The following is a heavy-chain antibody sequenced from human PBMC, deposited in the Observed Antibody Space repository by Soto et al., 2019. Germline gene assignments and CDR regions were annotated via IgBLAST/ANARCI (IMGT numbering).Heavy chain of an antibody. D-gene: IGHD1-7*01. CDR3: TTETTYYYSGMDV. Sequence: VSLRLSCASAGFAFSNAWMNLVRQAPGKGLEWVGRIKSKTDGGTTDYAAPVKGRFTISRDDSKNTLYLQMNSLKTEDTAVYYCTTETTYYYSGMDVWGQGTTVTVSS. CDR1: GFAFSNAW. J-gene: IGHJ6*02. V-gene: IGHV3-15*07. CDR2: IKSKTDGGTT.